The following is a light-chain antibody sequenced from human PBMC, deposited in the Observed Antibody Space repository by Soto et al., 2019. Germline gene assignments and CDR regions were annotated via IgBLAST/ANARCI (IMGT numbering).Light chain of an antibody. J-gene: IGKJ4*01. CDR3: QQSDTSPFP. CDR2: DAF. Sequence: EIVLTQSPGTLSLSPGERATLSCRASQPISNNNLAWYQQKSGQAPRLLMYDAFHRASGIPDRFSGSGSGTDFTLTIRRLEPEDFAVYYCQQSDTSPFPFGGGTKVDIK. V-gene: IGKV3-20*01. CDR1: QPISNNN.